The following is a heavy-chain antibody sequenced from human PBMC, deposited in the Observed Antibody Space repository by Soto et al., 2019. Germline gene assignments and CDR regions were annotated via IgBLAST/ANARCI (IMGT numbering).Heavy chain of an antibody. CDR3: ARGRFGELRYFDY. D-gene: IGHD3-10*01. Sequence: GGSLRLSCAASGFTFSSYSMNWVRQAPGKGLEWVSSISSSSSYIYYADSVKGRFTISRDNAKNSLYLQMNSLRAEDTAVYYCARGRFGELRYFDYWGQGTLVTVSS. J-gene: IGHJ4*02. CDR1: GFTFSSYS. V-gene: IGHV3-21*01. CDR2: ISSSSSYI.